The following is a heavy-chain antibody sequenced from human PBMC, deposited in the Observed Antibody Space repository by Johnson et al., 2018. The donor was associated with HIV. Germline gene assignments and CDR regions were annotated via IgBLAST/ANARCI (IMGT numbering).Heavy chain of an antibody. Sequence: MQLVESGGGLVQPGGSLRLSCVATAFTVSGGYMNWVRQAPGKGLEWVSVIYSGGSTYYADSVKGRFTISRDNSKNTLYLQINSLRAEDTAVYYCAKEQWFGELFSAFDIWGQGTMVTVSS. D-gene: IGHD3-10*01. CDR2: IYSGGST. J-gene: IGHJ3*02. CDR1: AFTVSGGY. CDR3: AKEQWFGELFSAFDI. V-gene: IGHV3-66*02.